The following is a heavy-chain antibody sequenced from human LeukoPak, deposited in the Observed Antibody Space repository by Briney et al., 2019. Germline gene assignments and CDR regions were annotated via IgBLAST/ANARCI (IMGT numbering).Heavy chain of an antibody. CDR1: GFNFSSYA. CDR2: ISYNGTNK. D-gene: IGHD4-11*01. J-gene: IGHJ6*03. Sequence: GRSLRLSCAASGFNFSSYALHWVRQSPGKGLEWVAVISYNGTNKYHTDSVKGRFTISRDNSKSTLYLQMNSLRVEDTAVYYCAREYMTKLGDYYYYMDVWGNGTTVTVSS. CDR3: AREYMTKLGDYYYYMDV. V-gene: IGHV3-30*04.